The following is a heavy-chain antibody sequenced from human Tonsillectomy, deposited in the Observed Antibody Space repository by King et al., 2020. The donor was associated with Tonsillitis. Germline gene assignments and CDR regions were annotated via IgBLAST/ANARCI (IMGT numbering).Heavy chain of an antibody. CDR3: ARRNRGDSSGYLIGGGSHYFDL. D-gene: IGHD3-22*01. V-gene: IGHV5-51*01. CDR2: IYPGDSDT. J-gene: IGHJ4*02. Sequence: VQLVQSGAEVKKPGESLKISCKGSGYSFTTYWIGWVRQMPGKGLEWMGIIYPGDSDTKYSPSFQGQVTISADKSISTAYLQWSSLKATDTAMYDCARRNRGDSSGYLIGGGSHYFDLWGQGTQVTVSS. CDR1: GYSFTTYW.